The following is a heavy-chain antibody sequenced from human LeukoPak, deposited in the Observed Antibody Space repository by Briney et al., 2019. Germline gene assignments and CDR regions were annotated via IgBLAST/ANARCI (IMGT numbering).Heavy chain of an antibody. D-gene: IGHD2-15*01. CDR1: GYTFTGYY. Sequence: ASVKVSCKASGYTFTGYYMHWVRQAPGQGLEWMGWINPNSGGTNYAQKFQGRVTMTRDTSISTAYMELSRLRSDDTAVYYCAKDKGGPWYYYFDYWGQGTLVTVSS. V-gene: IGHV1-2*02. CDR2: INPNSGGT. CDR3: AKDKGGPWYYYFDY. J-gene: IGHJ4*02.